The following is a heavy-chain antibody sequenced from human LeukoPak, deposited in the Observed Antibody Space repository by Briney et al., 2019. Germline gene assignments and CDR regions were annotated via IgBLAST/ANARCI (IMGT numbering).Heavy chain of an antibody. CDR1: GYTFTGYY. V-gene: IGHV1-2*02. J-gene: IGHJ4*02. CDR2: INPNTGGT. CDR3: AESGLSAGGLEY. Sequence: ASVKVSCKASGYTFTGYYMHWVRQAPGQGLEWMGWINPNTGGTNYAQKFQGRVTMTRDTSISTAYMELSRLRSDDTAVYYCAESGLSAGGLEYWGQGTLVTVSS. D-gene: IGHD3-16*01.